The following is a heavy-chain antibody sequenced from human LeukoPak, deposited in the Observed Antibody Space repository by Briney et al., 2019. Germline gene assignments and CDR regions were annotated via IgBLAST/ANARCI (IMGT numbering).Heavy chain of an antibody. J-gene: IGHJ4*02. V-gene: IGHV3-48*03. Sequence: GGSLRLSCAASGFTFSSYEMNWVRQAPGKGLEWVSYISSSGSTIYYADSVKGRFTISRDNAKNSLYLQMNSLRAEDTAVYYCARNEYGYNWNYFDYWGQGTLVTVSS. D-gene: IGHD1-20*01. CDR1: GFTFSSYE. CDR2: ISSSGSTI. CDR3: ARNEYGYNWNYFDY.